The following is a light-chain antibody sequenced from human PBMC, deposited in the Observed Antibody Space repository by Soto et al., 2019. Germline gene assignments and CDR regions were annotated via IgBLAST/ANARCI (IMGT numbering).Light chain of an antibody. J-gene: IGKJ1*01. CDR2: AAS. Sequence: DIQMTQSPSSLSASVGDRVTITCRASQGISNYLAWYQQKPGKVPKLVIYAASTLKSGVPSRFSGNGSGTDYTLTISSLQPEDVATYYCQKYNSAPWTFGQGTKVEIK. CDR3: QKYNSAPWT. V-gene: IGKV1-27*01. CDR1: QGISNY.